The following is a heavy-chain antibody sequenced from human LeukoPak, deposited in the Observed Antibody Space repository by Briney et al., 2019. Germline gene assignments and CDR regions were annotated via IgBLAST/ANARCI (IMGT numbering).Heavy chain of an antibody. J-gene: IGHJ4*02. D-gene: IGHD6-13*01. CDR2: INPNSGGT. CDR3: ASLAAADFFDY. CDR1: GYPFTGHY. V-gene: IGHV1-2*02. Sequence: ASVKVSRKASGYPFTGHYMHWVRQAPGQGLEWMGWINPNSGGTNYAQKFQGRVTMTRDTSISTAYMERSRLRSDDTAVYYCASLAAADFFDYWGQGTLVTVSS.